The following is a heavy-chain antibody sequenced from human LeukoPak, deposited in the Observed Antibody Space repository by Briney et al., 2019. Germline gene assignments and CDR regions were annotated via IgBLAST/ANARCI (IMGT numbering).Heavy chain of an antibody. CDR2: MNSDESTT. Sequence: GGSLRLSCAASGFTFSSYWMHWVCQAPGKGPVWVSSMNSDESTTTYADSVKGRFTISRDNANNTLYLQMNSLRVEDTAVYYCARGSKYSSSWYVDYWGQGTLVTVSS. V-gene: IGHV3-74*01. CDR3: ARGSKYSSSWYVDY. D-gene: IGHD6-13*01. CDR1: GFTFSSYW. J-gene: IGHJ4*02.